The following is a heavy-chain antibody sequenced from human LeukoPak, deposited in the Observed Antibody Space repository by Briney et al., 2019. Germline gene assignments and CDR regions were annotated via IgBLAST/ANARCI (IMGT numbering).Heavy chain of an antibody. Sequence: ASVKVSCKASGYTFTNYYIHWVRQAPGQGLEWMGLINPGGGNTDYAQNFQGRVTMTRDTSASTVYMELSSLRSEDTAIYYCARIRDGYNDAYDIWGQGTVVTVPS. CDR1: GYTFTNYY. V-gene: IGHV1-46*01. J-gene: IGHJ3*02. D-gene: IGHD5-24*01. CDR2: INPGGGNT. CDR3: ARIRDGYNDAYDI.